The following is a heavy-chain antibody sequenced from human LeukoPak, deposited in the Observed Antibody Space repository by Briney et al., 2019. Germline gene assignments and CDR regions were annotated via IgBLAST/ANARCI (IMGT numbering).Heavy chain of an antibody. D-gene: IGHD4-11*01. CDR1: GYTSSDYY. J-gene: IGHJ4*02. CDR3: ARMTHDYSNNVYFDY. V-gene: IGHV1-2*02. CDR2: INPNSGGT. Sequence: GASVKVSCKASGYTSSDYYMHWVRQAPGQGLEWMGWINPNSGGTNYAQKFQGRVTMTRDTSISTAYMELSRLSSEDTAVYYCARMTHDYSNNVYFDYWGQGTLVTVSS.